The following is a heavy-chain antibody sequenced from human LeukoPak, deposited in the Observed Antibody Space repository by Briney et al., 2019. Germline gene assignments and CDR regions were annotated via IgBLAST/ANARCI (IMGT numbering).Heavy chain of an antibody. V-gene: IGHV4-61*02. J-gene: IGHJ4*02. CDR2: IYTSGST. CDR3: ARGIYAGRWVVPAAMRGFDY. Sequence: SETLSLTCTVSGDSISSGDYYWSWIRQPAGKGLEWIGRIYTSGSTNYNPSLKSRVTMSVDTSKNQFSLKLSSVTAADTAVYYCARGIYAGRWVVPAAMRGFDYWGQGTLVTVSS. D-gene: IGHD2-2*01. CDR1: GDSISSGDYY.